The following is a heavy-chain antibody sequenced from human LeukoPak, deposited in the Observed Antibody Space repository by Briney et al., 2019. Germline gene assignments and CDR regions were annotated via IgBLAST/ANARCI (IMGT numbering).Heavy chain of an antibody. CDR2: IIPIFGTA. CDR3: ARDQTTVTTLRYYYGMDV. Sequence: SVKVSCRASGGTFSSYAISWVRQAPGQGLEWVGGIIPIFGTANYAQKFQGRVTITADESTSTAYMELSSLRSEDTAVYYCARDQTTVTTLRYYYGMDVWGQGTTVTVSS. CDR1: GGTFSSYA. J-gene: IGHJ6*02. D-gene: IGHD4-17*01. V-gene: IGHV1-69*01.